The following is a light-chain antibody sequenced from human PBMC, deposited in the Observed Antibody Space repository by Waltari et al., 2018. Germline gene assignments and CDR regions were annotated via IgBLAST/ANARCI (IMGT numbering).Light chain of an antibody. CDR1: SYNTESKD. J-gene: IGLJ2*01. CDR3: ASWDDSLRGPL. Sequence: QSVLTQPPSASGTHGQRGTISCSGSSYNTESKDVYWYQPFPGTAPKLLSHRNSQRPAGVPDRFAGSKSGTSASLVISGLRSEDEADYYCASWDDSLRGPLFGGGTKLTVL. CDR2: RNS. V-gene: IGLV1-47*01.